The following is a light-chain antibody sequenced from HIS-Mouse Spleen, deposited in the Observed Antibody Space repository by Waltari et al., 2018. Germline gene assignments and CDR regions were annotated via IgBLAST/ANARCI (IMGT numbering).Light chain of an antibody. CDR1: SSDVGGYTY. CDR2: DVS. CDR3: SSYTSSSTPYVV. Sequence: QSALTQPASVSGSPGQSITISCPGTSSDVGGYTYVSWYQQHPGKPPKLMIYDVSNRPSGVSNRFSGSKSGNTASLTISGLQAEDEADYYCSSYTSSSTPYVVFGGGTKLTVL. V-gene: IGLV2-14*03. J-gene: IGLJ2*01.